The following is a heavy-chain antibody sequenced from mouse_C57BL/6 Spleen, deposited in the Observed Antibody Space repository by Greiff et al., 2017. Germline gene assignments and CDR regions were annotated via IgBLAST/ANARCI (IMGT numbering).Heavy chain of an antibody. CDR1: GYTFTNYW. V-gene: IGHV1-63*01. CDR2: IYPGGGYT. J-gene: IGHJ4*01. Sequence: QVQLKESGAELVRPGTSVKMSCKASGYTFTNYWIGWAKQRPGHGLEWIGDIYPGGGYTNYNEKFKGKATLTADKSSSTAYMQFSSLTSEDSAIYYCAREKDGGLMDYWGQGTSVTVSS. D-gene: IGHD3-1*01. CDR3: AREKDGGLMDY.